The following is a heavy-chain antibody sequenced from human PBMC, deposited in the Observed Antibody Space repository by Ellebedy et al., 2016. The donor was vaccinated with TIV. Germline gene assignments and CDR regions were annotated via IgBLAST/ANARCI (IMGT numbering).Heavy chain of an antibody. CDR3: ARGGGSGTYYRFDY. J-gene: IGHJ4*02. CDR1: RFTFSTYS. CDR2: IGSRSGIF. V-gene: IGHV3-48*02. D-gene: IGHD3-10*01. Sequence: GESLKISCEASRFTFSTYSMNWVRQAPGKGLEWISYIGSRSGIFRYADSVKGRFTISRDNAKNSLYLQVDSLRDEDTAVYYCARGGGSGTYYRFDYWGRGTLVTVSS.